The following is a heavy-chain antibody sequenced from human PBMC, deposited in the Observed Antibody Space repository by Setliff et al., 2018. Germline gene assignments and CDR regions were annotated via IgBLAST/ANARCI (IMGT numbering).Heavy chain of an antibody. CDR1: GGSISSSSYY. CDR2: IYYSGST. CDR3: ARRETYYNFWSGYYAY. D-gene: IGHD3-3*01. Sequence: PSETLSLTCTVSGGSISSSSYYWGWIRQPPGKGLEWIGSIYYSGSTYYNPSLKSRVTISVDTSENQFSLKLSSVTAADTAVYYCARRETYYNFWSGYYAYWGQGTLVTVS. V-gene: IGHV4-39*07. J-gene: IGHJ4*02.